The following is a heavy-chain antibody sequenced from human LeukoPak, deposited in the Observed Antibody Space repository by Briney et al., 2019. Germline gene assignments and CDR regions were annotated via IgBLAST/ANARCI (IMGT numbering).Heavy chain of an antibody. Sequence: WASVTVSCTASGYTFTSYGISWVRQAPGQGLEWMGWISAYNGNTNYAQKLQGRVTMTTDTSTSTAYMELRSLRSDDTAVYYCAREQTDYSNYESPYYYYYYGMDVWGQGTTVTVSS. J-gene: IGHJ6*02. D-gene: IGHD4-11*01. CDR3: AREQTDYSNYESPYYYYYYGMDV. V-gene: IGHV1-18*01. CDR2: ISAYNGNT. CDR1: GYTFTSYG.